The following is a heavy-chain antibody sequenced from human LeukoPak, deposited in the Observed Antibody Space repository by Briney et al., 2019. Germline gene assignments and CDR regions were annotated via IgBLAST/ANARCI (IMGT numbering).Heavy chain of an antibody. Sequence: SETLSLTCTVSGGSISSSSYYWGWIRQPPGKGLEWIGSIYYSGSTYYNPSLKSRVTISVDTSKNQFSLKLSSVTAADTAVYYCARDLRTMTVVGTDAFDIWGQGTMVTVSS. CDR3: ARDLRTMTVVGTDAFDI. D-gene: IGHD3-22*01. CDR1: GGSISSSSYY. V-gene: IGHV4-39*01. CDR2: IYYSGST. J-gene: IGHJ3*02.